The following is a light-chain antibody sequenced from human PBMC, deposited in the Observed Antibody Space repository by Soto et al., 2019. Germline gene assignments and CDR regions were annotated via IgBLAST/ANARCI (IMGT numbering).Light chain of an antibody. Sequence: EIVMTQSPATLSVSPGERATLSCRASQSVSSNLAWYQQKPGQAPRLLIYGASTRATGIPARFSGSGSGTECTLTISSLPSEDFAVYYWQQYNNWPPWTFGQGTKVEIK. V-gene: IGKV3-15*01. J-gene: IGKJ1*01. CDR1: QSVSSN. CDR3: QQYNNWPPWT. CDR2: GAS.